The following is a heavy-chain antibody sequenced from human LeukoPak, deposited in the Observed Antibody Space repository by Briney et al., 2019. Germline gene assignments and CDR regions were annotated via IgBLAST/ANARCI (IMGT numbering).Heavy chain of an antibody. CDR2: IKQDGSEK. Sequence: GGSLRLSCAASGFTFSSYWMSWVRQAPGKGLEWVANIKQDGSEKYYVDSVKGRFTISRDNAKNSLYLQMNSLRAKDTAVYYCARFAGFGYPLYYYYYGMDVWGQGTTVTVSS. CDR1: GFTFSSYW. V-gene: IGHV3-7*01. J-gene: IGHJ6*02. CDR3: ARFAGFGYPLYYYYYGMDV. D-gene: IGHD3-10*01.